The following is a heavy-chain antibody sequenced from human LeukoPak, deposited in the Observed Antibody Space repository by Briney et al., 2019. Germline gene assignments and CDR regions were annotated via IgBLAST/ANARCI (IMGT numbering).Heavy chain of an antibody. V-gene: IGHV3-30*18. CDR1: GFTFSSYG. CDR2: ISYDGSNK. Sequence: PGRSLRLSCAASGFTFSSYGMHWVRQAPGKGLEWVAVISYDGSNKYYAGSVKGRFTISRDNSKNTLYLQMNSLRAEDTAVYYCAKDPSTTLNDYWGQGTLVTVSS. D-gene: IGHD2-15*01. J-gene: IGHJ4*02. CDR3: AKDPSTTLNDY.